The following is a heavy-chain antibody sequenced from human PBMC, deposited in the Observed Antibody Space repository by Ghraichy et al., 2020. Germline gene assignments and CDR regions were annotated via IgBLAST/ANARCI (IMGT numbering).Heavy chain of an antibody. CDR1: GFTFSSYS. Sequence: GGSLRLSCAASGFTFSSYSMNWVRQAPGKGLEWVSSISSSSSYIYYADSVKGRFTISRDNAKNSLYLQMNSLRAEDTAVYYCAKFGVVVVAATPNWFDPWGQGTLVTVSS. V-gene: IGHV3-21*04. J-gene: IGHJ5*02. CDR2: ISSSSSYI. D-gene: IGHD2-15*01. CDR3: AKFGVVVVAATPNWFDP.